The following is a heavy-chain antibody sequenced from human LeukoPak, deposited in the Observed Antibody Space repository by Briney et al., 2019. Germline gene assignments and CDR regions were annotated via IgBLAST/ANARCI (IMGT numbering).Heavy chain of an antibody. D-gene: IGHD1-26*01. V-gene: IGHV4-61*02. J-gene: IGHJ4*02. CDR3: ARVWTDSGSYYDDRGAFDY. CDR1: GGSISSGSYY. CDR2: IYTTGST. Sequence: SQTLSLTCTVSGGSISSGSYYWSWIRQTAGKGLEWIGIIYTTGSTNYNRSLKSRSSISVDKSKNQLSLKLNSVTAADTAVYYCARVWTDSGSYYDDRGAFDYWGQGTLVTVSS.